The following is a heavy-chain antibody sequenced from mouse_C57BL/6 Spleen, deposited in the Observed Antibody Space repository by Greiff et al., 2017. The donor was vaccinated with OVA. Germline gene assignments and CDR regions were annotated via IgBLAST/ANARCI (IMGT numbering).Heavy chain of an antibody. D-gene: IGHD1-3*01. V-gene: IGHV5-17*01. CDR2: LSSGSSTI. CDR1: GFTFSDYG. CDR3: AREGVGYFDC. J-gene: IGHJ2*01. Sequence: EVKVEESGGGLVKPGGSLKLSCAASGFTFSDYGMHWVRQAPEKGLAWVAYLSSGSSTIYYADTVKGRFTISRDNAKNTLFLQMTSLRSEDTAMYYCAREGVGYFDCWGQGTTLTVSS.